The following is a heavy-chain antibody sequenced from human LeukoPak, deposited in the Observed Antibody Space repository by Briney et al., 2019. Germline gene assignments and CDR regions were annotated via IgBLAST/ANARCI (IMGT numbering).Heavy chain of an antibody. D-gene: IGHD3-3*01. CDR3: ARVGQRFLEWLYLAEGVGLYYFDY. V-gene: IGHV1-69*05. J-gene: IGHJ4*02. CDR2: IIPIFGTA. CDR1: GGTFSSYA. Sequence: SVKVSCKASGGTFSSYAISWVRQAPGQGLEWMGRIIPIFGTANYAQKFQGRVTITTDESTSTAYMELSSLRSEDTAVYYCARVGQRFLEWLYLAEGVGLYYFDYWGQGTLVTVSS.